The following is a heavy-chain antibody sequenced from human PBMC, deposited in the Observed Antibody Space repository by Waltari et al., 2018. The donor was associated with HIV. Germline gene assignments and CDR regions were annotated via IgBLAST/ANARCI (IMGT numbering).Heavy chain of an antibody. CDR3: ARDDYLDY. D-gene: IGHD4-17*01. CDR1: GFIFNRFG. CDR2: INGAGGDK. Sequence: EVQLVESGGGLVTPGGSLKVSCTASGFIFNRFGMGWVRQAPGKGLEWVADINGAGGDKWYVNSVKGRFTISRDNARNSLYLQMNSLTAEDTAVYYCARDDYLDYWGQGTLVTVSS. V-gene: IGHV3-7*01. J-gene: IGHJ4*02.